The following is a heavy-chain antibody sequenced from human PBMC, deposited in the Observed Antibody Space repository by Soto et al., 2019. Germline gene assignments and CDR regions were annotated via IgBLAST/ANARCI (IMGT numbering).Heavy chain of an antibody. J-gene: IGHJ6*02. CDR2: TYYRSKWYN. CDR3: ARDILSGYRYCSRTSCSGVYYGMDV. Sequence: SQTLSLTCAISGDSVSSNSAAWNWIRQSPSRGLEWLGRTYYRSKWYNDYAVSVKSRITINPDTSKNQFSLQLNSVTPEDTAVYYCARDILSGYRYCSRTSCSGVYYGMDVWGQGTTVTVSS. D-gene: IGHD2-2*01. CDR1: GDSVSSNSAA. V-gene: IGHV6-1*01.